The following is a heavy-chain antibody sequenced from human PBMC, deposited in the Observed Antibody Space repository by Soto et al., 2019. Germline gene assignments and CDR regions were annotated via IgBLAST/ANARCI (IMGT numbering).Heavy chain of an antibody. D-gene: IGHD5-12*01. Sequence: GGSLRLSCAASGFTFISYSMNWVRQAPWKGLEWVSSISSSSSYIYYADSVKGRFTISRDSAKNSLYLQMNSLRAEDTAVYYCRIIKGYDLGYAFDIWGQGTMVTVSS. CDR1: GFTFISYS. J-gene: IGHJ3*02. CDR2: ISSSSSYI. CDR3: RIIKGYDLGYAFDI. V-gene: IGHV3-21*01.